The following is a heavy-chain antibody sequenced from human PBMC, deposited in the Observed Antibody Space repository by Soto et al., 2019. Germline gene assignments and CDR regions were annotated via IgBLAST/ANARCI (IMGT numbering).Heavy chain of an antibody. CDR1: GFTFRAYA. Sequence: GGSLRLSCAASGFTFRAYALHWVRQTPGKGLEWVAVISYDEVTKYYADSVKGRFTISRDNSKNTLYLQMNNLGTEDTAVYYCARDLSYYDSSGNVFEIWGQGTKVTFAS. CDR2: ISYDEVTK. V-gene: IGHV3-30-3*01. J-gene: IGHJ3*02. D-gene: IGHD3-22*01. CDR3: ARDLSYYDSSGNVFEI.